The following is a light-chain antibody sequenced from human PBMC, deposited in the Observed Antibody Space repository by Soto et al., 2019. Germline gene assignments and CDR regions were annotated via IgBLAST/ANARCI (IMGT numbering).Light chain of an antibody. CDR3: QKYNNWPWT. CDR1: QSISDT. V-gene: IGKV3-15*01. CDR2: GAS. J-gene: IGKJ1*01. Sequence: EIVMTQSPATLSVSPGGRATLSCRASQSISDTLAWHQQKPGQAPRLLIHGASTRATGFPARFSGSGSGTDFTLTISSLQSEDLAVYYCQKYNNWPWTCGQGTKVDI.